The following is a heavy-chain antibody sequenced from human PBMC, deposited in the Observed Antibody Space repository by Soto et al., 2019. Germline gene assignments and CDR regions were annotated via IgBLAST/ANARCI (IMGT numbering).Heavy chain of an antibody. J-gene: IGHJ3*02. Sequence: GGSLRLSCAASGFTFNNYGIHWVRQAPGKGLEWVAVISYDGSNKYYADSVKGRFTISRDNSKNTLYLQMNSLRAEDTAVYYCAKWPYGSGKNAFDIWGQGTMVTVSS. CDR2: ISYDGSNK. CDR3: AKWPYGSGKNAFDI. CDR1: GFTFNNYG. V-gene: IGHV3-30*18. D-gene: IGHD3-10*01.